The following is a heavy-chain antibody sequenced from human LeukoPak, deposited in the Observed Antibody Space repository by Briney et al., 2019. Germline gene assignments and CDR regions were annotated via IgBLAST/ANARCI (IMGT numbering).Heavy chain of an antibody. CDR3: ARSCDILTGYYTFDY. J-gene: IGHJ4*02. CDR2: INAGNGNT. Sequence: ASVKVPCKASGYTFTSYAMHWVRQAPGQRLEWMGWINAGNGNTKYSQKFQGRVTITRDTSASTAYMELSSLRSEDTAVYYCARSCDILTGYYTFDYWGQGTLVTVSS. CDR1: GYTFTSYA. V-gene: IGHV1-3*01. D-gene: IGHD3-9*01.